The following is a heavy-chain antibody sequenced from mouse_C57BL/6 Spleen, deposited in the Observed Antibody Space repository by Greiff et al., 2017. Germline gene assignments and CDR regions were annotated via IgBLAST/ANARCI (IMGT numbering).Heavy chain of an antibody. CDR2: IGPGSGST. V-gene: IGHV1-77*01. CDR1: GYNFTDYY. CDR3: ARGPNYYGSSYDAMDY. Sequence: VQLQQSGAELVKPGASVKISCKASGYNFTDYYINWVKQRPGQGLVWIGKIGPGSGSTYYNEKFKGKATLNADKSSSTAYMQLSSLTSEDSAVYFCARGPNYYGSSYDAMDYWGQGTSDTVSS. D-gene: IGHD1-1*01. J-gene: IGHJ4*01.